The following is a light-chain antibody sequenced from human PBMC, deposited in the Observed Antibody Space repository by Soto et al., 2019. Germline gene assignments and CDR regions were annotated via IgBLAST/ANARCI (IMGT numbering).Light chain of an antibody. CDR2: IDD. CDR1: TSNIAGNT. V-gene: IGLV1-44*01. J-gene: IGLJ7*01. Sequence: QSALTQPPSLSGTPGQRITISCSGSTSNIAGNTVHWYQHLPETAPKLLIYIDDQRPSRVPDRFSGSKSGTSASLAISGPQSEDEADYYCASWDDSLNAAVFGGGTQLTVL. CDR3: ASWDDSLNAAV.